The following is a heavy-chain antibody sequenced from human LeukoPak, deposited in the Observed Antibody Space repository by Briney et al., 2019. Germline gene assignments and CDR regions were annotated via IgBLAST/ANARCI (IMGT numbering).Heavy chain of an antibody. CDR3: AREFIAVAGTPDWFDP. V-gene: IGHV4-59*01. CDR2: IYYSGST. CDR1: GGSFSGYY. D-gene: IGHD6-19*01. Sequence: SETLSLTCAVYGGSFSGYYWSWIRQPPGKGLEWIGYIYYSGSTNYNLSLKSRVTISVDTSKNQFSLKLSSVTAADTAVYYCAREFIAVAGTPDWFDPWGQGTLVTVSS. J-gene: IGHJ5*02.